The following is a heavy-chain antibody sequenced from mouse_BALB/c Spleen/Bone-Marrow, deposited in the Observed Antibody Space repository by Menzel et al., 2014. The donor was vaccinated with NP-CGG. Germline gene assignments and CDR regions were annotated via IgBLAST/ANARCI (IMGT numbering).Heavy chain of an antibody. V-gene: IGHV1-87*01. D-gene: IGHD1-1*01. Sequence: VQLQQSGAELARPGASVKLSCKASGYTFTSYWMQWVKQRPGQGLEWIGAIYPGDGDTRHTQKFKGKATLTADKSSSTAYMQLSSLASEDSAVYYCARGYYYGSNYGWYFDVWGAGTTVTVSS. CDR3: ARGYYYGSNYGWYFDV. CDR1: GYTFTSYW. CDR2: IYPGDGDT. J-gene: IGHJ1*01.